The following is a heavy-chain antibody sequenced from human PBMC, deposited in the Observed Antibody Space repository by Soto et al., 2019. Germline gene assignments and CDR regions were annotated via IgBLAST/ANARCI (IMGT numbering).Heavy chain of an antibody. V-gene: IGHV3-30*18. Sequence: LRLSCAASGFTFSSYGMHWVRQAPGKGLEWVAVISYDGSNKYYADSVKGRFTISRDNSKNTLYLQMNSLRAEDTAVYYCAKSERRVAATYYFDYWGQGTLVTVSS. D-gene: IGHD6-13*01. J-gene: IGHJ4*02. CDR2: ISYDGSNK. CDR3: AKSERRVAATYYFDY. CDR1: GFTFSSYG.